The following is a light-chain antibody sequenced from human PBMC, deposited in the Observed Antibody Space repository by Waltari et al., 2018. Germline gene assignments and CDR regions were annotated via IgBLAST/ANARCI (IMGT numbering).Light chain of an antibody. CDR1: SPNIGRNY. V-gene: IGLV1-47*01. J-gene: IGLJ3*02. Sequence: QSVLTQPPSASGPPGQRVTIPCSGSSPNIGRNYVYWSHQLPGTAPKPLIHRNNQRPSGVPDRFSGSKSGTSASLAISGLRSEDEADYYCAAWDDSLSGWVFGGGTKLTVL. CDR3: AAWDDSLSGWV. CDR2: RNN.